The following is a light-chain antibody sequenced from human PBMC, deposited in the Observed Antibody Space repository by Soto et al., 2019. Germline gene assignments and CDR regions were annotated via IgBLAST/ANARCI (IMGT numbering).Light chain of an antibody. CDR1: QSLITRY. CDR2: GAS. CDR3: QQYGTSPT. V-gene: IGKV3-20*01. Sequence: IVLTQSPGTQSLFPGERATLSCRASQSLITRYLAWYQQKPGQAPRLLMYGASSRATGIQDRFSGSGSGTDVTLTISRLEPDDFAVYSCQQYGTSPTFGQGTRLEIK. J-gene: IGKJ5*01.